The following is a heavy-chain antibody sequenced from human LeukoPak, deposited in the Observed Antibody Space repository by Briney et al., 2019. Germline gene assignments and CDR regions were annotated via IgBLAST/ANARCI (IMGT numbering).Heavy chain of an antibody. CDR2: TYYRSKWYN. D-gene: IGHD2-15*01. V-gene: IGHV6-1*01. J-gene: IGHJ4*02. CDR3: VRSGCSGGSCPLDY. Sequence: SQTLSLTCAISGDSVSSNSAAWNWIRQSPSRGLEWLGRTYYRSKWYNDYAVSVKSRITINPDTSKNQFSLQLNSVTPEDTAVYYCVRSGCSGGSCPLDYWGQGTLVTVSS. CDR1: GDSVSSNSAA.